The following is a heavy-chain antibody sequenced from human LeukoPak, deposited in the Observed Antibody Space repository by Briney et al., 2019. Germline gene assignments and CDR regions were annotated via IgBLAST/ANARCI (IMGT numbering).Heavy chain of an antibody. CDR3: GRTGGYISPLGV. CDR1: GGSISNYY. Sequence: SETLSLTCTVSGGSISNYYWSWIRQPPGKGLEWIGYIYYSGSTNYNPFLKSRVIISVDTSKNQFSLKLTSVTAADTAVYYCGRTGGYISPLGVWGQGTLVTVSS. V-gene: IGHV4-59*01. D-gene: IGHD5-18*01. J-gene: IGHJ4*02. CDR2: IYYSGST.